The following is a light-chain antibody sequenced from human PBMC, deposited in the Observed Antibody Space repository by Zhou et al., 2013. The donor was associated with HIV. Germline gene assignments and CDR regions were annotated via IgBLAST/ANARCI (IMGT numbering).Light chain of an antibody. CDR1: QGIRSD. CDR2: AAS. CDR3: LQHNSYPWT. V-gene: IGKV1-17*01. J-gene: IGKJ1*01. Sequence: DIQMTQSPSSLSASVGDRITITCRASQGIRSDLGWYQQKPGKAPKRLIYAASKLQSGVPARFSGSGSGTEFTLTISSLQPEDFAIYYCLQHNSYPWTFGQGTKVEI.